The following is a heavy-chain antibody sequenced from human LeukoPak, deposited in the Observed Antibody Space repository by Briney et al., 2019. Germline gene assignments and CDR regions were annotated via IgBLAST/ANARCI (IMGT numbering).Heavy chain of an antibody. V-gene: IGHV1-3*03. Sequence: GASVKVSCKASGYTFTSYAVHWVRQAPGQRLEWMGWINAGNGNTKYSHELQGRVTITRDTSASTAYMELSSLRSEDMAVYFCARAEYSTGWYGTIDYWGQGTLVTVSS. J-gene: IGHJ4*02. CDR2: INAGNGNT. CDR3: ARAEYSTGWYGTIDY. CDR1: GYTFTSYA. D-gene: IGHD6-19*01.